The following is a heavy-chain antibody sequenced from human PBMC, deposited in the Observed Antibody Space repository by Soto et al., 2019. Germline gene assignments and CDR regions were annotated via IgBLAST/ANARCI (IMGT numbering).Heavy chain of an antibody. J-gene: IGHJ6*02. Sequence: QVQLVQSGAEVKKPGASVKVSCKASGYTFTSYGISWVRQAPGQVLEWMGWISAYNGNTNYAQKLQGRVTMTTDTATSIAYMELRSLRSDDTAVYYCARVKYSPASYYYYGMDVWGQGTTVTVSS. CDR2: ISAYNGNT. CDR1: GYTFTSYG. CDR3: ARVKYSPASYYYYGMDV. V-gene: IGHV1-18*01. D-gene: IGHD5-18*01.